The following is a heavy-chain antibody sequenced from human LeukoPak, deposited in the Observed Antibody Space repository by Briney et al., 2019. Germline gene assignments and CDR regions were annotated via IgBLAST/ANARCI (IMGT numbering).Heavy chain of an antibody. Sequence: ASVKVSCKVSGYTLTELSMHWVRQAPGKGLEWMGGFDPEDGETIYAQKFQGRVTMTEDTSTDTAYMELSSLGSEDTAVYYCARDFLGGSGSYYNAWGFDYWGQGTLVTVSS. D-gene: IGHD3-10*01. CDR3: ARDFLGGSGSYYNAWGFDY. CDR1: GYTLTELS. V-gene: IGHV1-24*01. J-gene: IGHJ4*02. CDR2: FDPEDGET.